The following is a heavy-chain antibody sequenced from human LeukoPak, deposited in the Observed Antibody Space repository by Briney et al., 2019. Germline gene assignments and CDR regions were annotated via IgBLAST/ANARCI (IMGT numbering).Heavy chain of an antibody. J-gene: IGHJ6*02. D-gene: IGHD5-18*01. CDR3: AREGYSYPYYYYYGMDV. V-gene: IGHV3-74*01. CDR1: GFTFSSYW. CDR2: INSDGSST. Sequence: PGGSLRLSCAASGFTFSSYWMHWVRQAPGXXXVWVSRINSDGSSTSYADSVKGRFTISRDNAKNTLYLQMNSLRAEDTAVYYCAREGYSYPYYYYYGMDVWGQGTTVTVSS.